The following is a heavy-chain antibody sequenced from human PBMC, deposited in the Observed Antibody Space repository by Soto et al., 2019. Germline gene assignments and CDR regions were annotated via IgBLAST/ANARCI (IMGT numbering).Heavy chain of an antibody. CDR2: IYYSGST. V-gene: IGHV4-59*01. J-gene: IGHJ6*02. CDR1: GGSISSYY. Sequence: SETLSLTCTVSGGSISSYYWSWIRQPPGKGLEWIGYIYYSGSTNYNPSLKSRVTISVDTSKNQFSLKLSSVTAADTAVYYCARGLTIFGVVIHGLDVWGQGTTVTVSS. D-gene: IGHD3-3*01. CDR3: ARGLTIFGVVIHGLDV.